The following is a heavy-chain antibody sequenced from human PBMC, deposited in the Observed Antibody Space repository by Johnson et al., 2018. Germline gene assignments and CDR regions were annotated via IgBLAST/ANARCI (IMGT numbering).Heavy chain of an antibody. Sequence: QVQLQESGPRLVKPSEPLSLTCNVSGDSITNYYWTWIRQPPGKGLQWIGDVHYSGVTNCDPSPKSRVPISVKTSHNQFSLQLNLVTAADTAVYFCARIKTASYYYSGMDVWGQGTTVTVS. D-gene: IGHD5-18*01. V-gene: IGHV4-59*08. CDR2: VHYSGVT. CDR3: ARIKTASYYYSGMDV. CDR1: GDSITNYY. J-gene: IGHJ6*02.